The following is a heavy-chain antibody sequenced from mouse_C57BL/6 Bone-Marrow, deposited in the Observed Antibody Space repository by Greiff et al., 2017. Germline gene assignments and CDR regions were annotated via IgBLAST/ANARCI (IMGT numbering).Heavy chain of an antibody. V-gene: IGHV1-55*01. CDR3: SSRYYYGSSSSYLYFDV. Sequence: QVQLQQPGAELVKPGASVKMSCKASGYTFTSYWITWVKQRPGQGLEWIGDIYPGSGSTNYNEKFKSKATLTVDTSSSTAYMQLSSLTSQYSAVYYVSSRYYYGSSSSYLYFDVWGTGPTVTVSS. CDR2: IYPGSGST. J-gene: IGHJ1*03. CDR1: GYTFTSYW. D-gene: IGHD1-1*01.